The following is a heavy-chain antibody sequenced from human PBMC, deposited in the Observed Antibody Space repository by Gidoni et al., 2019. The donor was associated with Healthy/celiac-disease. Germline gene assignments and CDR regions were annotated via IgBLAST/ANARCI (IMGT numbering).Heavy chain of an antibody. J-gene: IGHJ6*02. CDR2: IYPGDSDT. Sequence: EVQLVQSGAEVKKPGESLKISCKGSGYSFTSYWIGWVRQMPGKGLEWMGIIYPGDSDTRYSPSFQGQVTISADKSISTAYLQWSSLKASDTAMYYCARHFLYGSGSYYQLGYYYGMDVWGQGTTVTVSS. CDR3: ARHFLYGSGSYYQLGYYYGMDV. V-gene: IGHV5-51*01. D-gene: IGHD3-10*01. CDR1: GYSFTSYW.